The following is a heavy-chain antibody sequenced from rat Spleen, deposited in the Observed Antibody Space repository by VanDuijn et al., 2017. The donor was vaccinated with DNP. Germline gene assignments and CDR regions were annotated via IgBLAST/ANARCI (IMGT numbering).Heavy chain of an antibody. D-gene: IGHD1-6*01. V-gene: IGHV2S12*01. Sequence: QVQLKESGPGLVQPSQTLSLTCTVCGFSLTTYGVSWVRQPPGKGLEWIAAISSGGNTYYNSPLKSRLSISRDTSKSQVFLKMNSLQTEDTAIYFCTRGYTTAPDYWGQGVMVTVSS. CDR1: GFSLTTYG. J-gene: IGHJ2*01. CDR2: ISSGGNT. CDR3: TRGYTTAPDY.